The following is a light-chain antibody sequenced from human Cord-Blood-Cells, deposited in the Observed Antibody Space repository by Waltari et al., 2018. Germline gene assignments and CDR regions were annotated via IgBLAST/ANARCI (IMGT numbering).Light chain of an antibody. J-gene: IGKJ4*01. V-gene: IGKV1-12*01. Sequence: QMTQTPSPVTSSVADRVTISCRSSQGISSWLAWYQQKPGKAPKLLIYAASSLQSGVTSRFSGSGSGTDFTLIISSLQPEDFATYYCQQANSFPLTFGGGTKVEIK. CDR3: QQANSFPLT. CDR2: AAS. CDR1: QGISSW.